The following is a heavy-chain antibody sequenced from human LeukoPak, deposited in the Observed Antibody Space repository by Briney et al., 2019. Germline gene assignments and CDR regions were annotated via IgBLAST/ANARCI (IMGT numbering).Heavy chain of an antibody. D-gene: IGHD3-10*01. V-gene: IGHV3-33*06. J-gene: IGHJ4*02. CDR1: GFTFSSYG. CDR3: AKDHGSGSYRAWNYFDY. CDR2: IWYDGSNK. Sequence: GGSLRLSCAASGFTFSSYGMHWVRQAPGKGLEWVAVIWYDGSNKYYADSVKGRFTISRDNSKNTLYLQMNSLRAEDTAVYYCAKDHGSGSYRAWNYFDYWGQGTLVTVSS.